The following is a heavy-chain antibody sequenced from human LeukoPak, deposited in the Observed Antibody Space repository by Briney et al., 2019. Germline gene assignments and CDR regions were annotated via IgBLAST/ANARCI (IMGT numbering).Heavy chain of an antibody. D-gene: IGHD3-22*01. CDR3: AKDSLAASSGYSYRGCYDY. Sequence: GGSLRLSGTASGFTFSSYAMTWVRQAPGKGLESVATISGSAGSTYHADSVKGRFTISRDNSKYTLYLQMNSLRAEDTAVYYCAKDSLAASSGYSYRGCYDYWGQGTLVTVSS. CDR2: ISGSAGST. J-gene: IGHJ4*02. V-gene: IGHV3-23*01. CDR1: GFTFSSYA.